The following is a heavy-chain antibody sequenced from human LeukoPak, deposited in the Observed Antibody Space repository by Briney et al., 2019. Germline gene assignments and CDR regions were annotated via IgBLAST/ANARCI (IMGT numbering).Heavy chain of an antibody. V-gene: IGHV5-51*01. D-gene: IGHD3-10*01. Sequence: GESLKISCKGSGYNFANYWIGWVRQMPGKGLEWLGSIYPGDSDIRYSPSFQGQVTISADKSISTAHLQWSGLKASDTAMYYCARQRFYYGSGSQAEYWGQGTLVTVSS. CDR1: GYNFANYW. CDR3: ARQRFYYGSGSQAEY. J-gene: IGHJ4*02. CDR2: IYPGDSDI.